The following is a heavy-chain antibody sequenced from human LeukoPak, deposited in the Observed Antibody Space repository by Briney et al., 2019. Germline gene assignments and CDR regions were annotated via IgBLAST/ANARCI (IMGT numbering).Heavy chain of an antibody. CDR2: IYSSGST. Sequence: SETLSLTCTVSGGSISSYYWSWIRQPPGKGLEWIGYIYSSGSTNYNPSLKSRVTISVDTSKNQFSLKLTSVTAADTAVYYCAGRIVVVPAAMGYFDCWGQGTLFTVSS. V-gene: IGHV4-59*08. D-gene: IGHD2-2*01. CDR3: AGRIVVVPAAMGYFDC. CDR1: GGSISSYY. J-gene: IGHJ4*02.